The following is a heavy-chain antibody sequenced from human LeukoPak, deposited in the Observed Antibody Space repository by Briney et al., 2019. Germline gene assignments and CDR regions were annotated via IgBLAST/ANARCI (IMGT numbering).Heavy chain of an antibody. V-gene: IGHV3-33*01. Sequence: GGSLRLSCAASGFTFSSYGMHWVRQAPAKGLEWVAVIWYDGSNKYYADSVKGRFTISRDNSKNTLYLQMNSLRAEGTAVYYCAPKPRITMVRGVISTYPLIDYWGQGTLVTVSS. J-gene: IGHJ4*02. CDR2: IWYDGSNK. CDR3: APKPRITMVRGVISTYPLIDY. CDR1: GFTFSSYG. D-gene: IGHD3-10*01.